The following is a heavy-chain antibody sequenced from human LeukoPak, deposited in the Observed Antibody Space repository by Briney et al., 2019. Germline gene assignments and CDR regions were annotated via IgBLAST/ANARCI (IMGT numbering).Heavy chain of an antibody. CDR1: CGSISSDY. CDR3: SRGGANDL. D-gene: IGHD4/OR15-4a*01. Sequence: SETLSLTCTVSCGSISSDYWSWIRQPAGKGLEWIGRIFTSGSTSYNPSLKSRVTMSLDTSKNQFSLKLSSVTAADTAVYFCSRGGANDLWGQGTLVTVSS. V-gene: IGHV4-4*07. CDR2: IFTSGST. J-gene: IGHJ5*02.